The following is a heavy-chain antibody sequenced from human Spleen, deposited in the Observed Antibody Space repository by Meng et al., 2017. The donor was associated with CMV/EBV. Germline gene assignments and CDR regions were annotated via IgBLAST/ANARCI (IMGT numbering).Heavy chain of an antibody. V-gene: IGHV4-31*03. CDR3: ARDHVGAGDY. J-gene: IGHJ4*02. D-gene: IGHD2-15*01. CDR2: IYYSGST. Sequence: SETLSLTCTVSGGSISSGGYYWSWIRQHPGKGLEWIGYIYYSGSTYYNPSLKSRVTISVDTSKNQFSLKLSSVTAADTAVYYCARDHVGAGDYWGQGTLVTVSS. CDR1: GGSISSGGYY.